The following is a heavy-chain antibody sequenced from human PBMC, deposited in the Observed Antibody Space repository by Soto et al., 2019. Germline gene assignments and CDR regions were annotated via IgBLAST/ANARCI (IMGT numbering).Heavy chain of an antibody. CDR3: VSAGSGSNLDY. D-gene: IGHD6-19*01. J-gene: IGHJ4*02. CDR1: GYSFTSYW. CDR2: IDPSDSYT. Sequence: GESLKISCNGSGYSFTSYWISWVRQMPGKGLEWMGRIDPSDSYTNYSPSFQGHVTISADKSISTAYLQWSSLKASDTAMYYCVSAGSGSNLDYWGQGTLVTVSS. V-gene: IGHV5-10-1*01.